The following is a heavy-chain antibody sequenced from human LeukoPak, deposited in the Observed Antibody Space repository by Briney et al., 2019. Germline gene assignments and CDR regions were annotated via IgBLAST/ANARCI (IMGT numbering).Heavy chain of an antibody. CDR2: ISVSGTTI. Sequence: PGGSLRLSCAASGFTFSEYEMNWVRQAPGRGLEWLSHISVSGTTIHYADTVKGRFTISRDNSKNTLYLQMNSLRAEDTAVYYCARGDYGSRTHLDYWGQGTLVTVSS. V-gene: IGHV3-48*03. CDR3: ARGDYGSRTHLDY. J-gene: IGHJ4*02. D-gene: IGHD3-10*01. CDR1: GFTFSEYE.